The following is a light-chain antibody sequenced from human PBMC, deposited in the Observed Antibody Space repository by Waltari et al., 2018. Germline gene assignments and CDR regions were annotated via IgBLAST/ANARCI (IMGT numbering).Light chain of an antibody. V-gene: IGKV3-15*01. CDR3: QQYNNWPPLT. CDR2: GAS. J-gene: IGKJ4*01. Sequence: EIVLTQSPGTLSLSPGERATLSCRASQSVSSNLAWYHQKPGQAPRPLIYGASTRATGIPARFSGSGSGTEFTLTISSLQSEDFAVYYCQQYNNWPPLTFGGGTKVEIK. CDR1: QSVSSN.